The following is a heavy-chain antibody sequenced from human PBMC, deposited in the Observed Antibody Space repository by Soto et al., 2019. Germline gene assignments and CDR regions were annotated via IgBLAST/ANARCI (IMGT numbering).Heavy chain of an antibody. CDR3: AGGRWVQLPGY. J-gene: IGHJ4*02. D-gene: IGHD5-12*01. CDR1: GGSISSYY. CDR2: IYYSGTSGST. V-gene: IGHV4-59*01. Sequence: SETLSLTCTVSGGSISSYYWSWIRQPPGKGLEWIGYIYYSGTSGSTNYNPSLKSRVTISVDTSKNQFSLKLTSVTAADTAVYYCAGGRWVQLPGYWGQGMLVTVSS.